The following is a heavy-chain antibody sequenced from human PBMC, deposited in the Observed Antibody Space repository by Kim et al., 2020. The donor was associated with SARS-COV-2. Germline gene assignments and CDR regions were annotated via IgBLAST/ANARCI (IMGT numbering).Heavy chain of an antibody. J-gene: IGHJ6*02. CDR1: GGSFSGYY. Sequence: SETLSLTCAVYGGSFSGYYWSWIRQPPGKGLEWIGEINHSGSTNYNPSLKSRVTISVDTSKNQFSLKLSSVTAADTAVYYCARARWLRPPNYYYGMDVWGQGTTVTVSS. CDR2: INHSGST. V-gene: IGHV4-34*01. D-gene: IGHD5-12*01. CDR3: ARARWLRPPNYYYGMDV.